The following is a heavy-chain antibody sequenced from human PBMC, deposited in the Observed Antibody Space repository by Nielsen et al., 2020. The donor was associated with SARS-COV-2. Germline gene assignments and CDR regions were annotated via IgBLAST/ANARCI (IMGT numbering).Heavy chain of an antibody. D-gene: IGHD4-17*01. CDR2: ISYEGSKQ. Sequence: GESLKISCAASGFSFNNYGMHWVRQAPGKGLEWVAYISYEGSKQFYADSVKGRFTISRDNSKNTLDLQMNSLRTEDTAMYYCAKALRGYNYMDVWGKGTTVTVSS. J-gene: IGHJ6*03. CDR1: GFSFNNYG. CDR3: AKALRGYNYMDV. V-gene: IGHV3-30*02.